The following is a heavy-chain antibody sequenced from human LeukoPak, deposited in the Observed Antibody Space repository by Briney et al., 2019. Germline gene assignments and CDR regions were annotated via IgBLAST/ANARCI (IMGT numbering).Heavy chain of an antibody. J-gene: IGHJ3*02. D-gene: IGHD6-19*01. V-gene: IGHV3-11*01. CDR3: ARGAVAGSWSDFAAFDI. CDR2: ISSSASPI. Sequence: PGGSLRLSCAVSGFTFSDYYMTWIRQAPGKGVEWVSYISSSASPIYYADSVRGRFTIYRDNARNSLYLQMNTLRADDTAVYYCARGAVAGSWSDFAAFDIWGQGTMVTVSS. CDR1: GFTFSDYY.